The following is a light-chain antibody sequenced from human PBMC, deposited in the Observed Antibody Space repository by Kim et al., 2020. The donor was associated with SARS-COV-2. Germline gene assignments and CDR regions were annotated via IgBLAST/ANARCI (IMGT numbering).Light chain of an antibody. CDR2: ATS. CDR1: LSASTN. V-gene: IGKV3-15*01. J-gene: IGKJ1*01. Sequence: SVSPGERATLSCRASLSASTNFAWYQQKPGQAPRLLIYATSTRATGIPARFSGSGSETEVNLTITSVQSEDSAVYYCQQYYDWRTFGLGTKVDIK. CDR3: QQYYDWRT.